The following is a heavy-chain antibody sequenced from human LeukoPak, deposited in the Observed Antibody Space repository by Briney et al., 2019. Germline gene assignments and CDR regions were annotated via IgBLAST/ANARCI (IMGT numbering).Heavy chain of an antibody. J-gene: IGHJ6*01. V-gene: IGHV1-18*01. CDR1: GYTFTIYG. CDR3: AGGLTHPRTSHSRGGMDV. D-gene: IGHD2-2*01. Sequence: ASVKVSCKASGYTFTIYGITWVRQAPGQGLEWMGWISAYNGNTNYAQKVQGRVTMTTDTSTSTAYMELRSLRSDDTAVYYCAGGLTHPRTSHSRGGMDVWGQGTTVTVSS. CDR2: ISAYNGNT.